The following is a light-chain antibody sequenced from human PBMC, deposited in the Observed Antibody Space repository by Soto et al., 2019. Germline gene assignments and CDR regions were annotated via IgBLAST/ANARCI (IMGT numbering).Light chain of an antibody. CDR3: GAWDNSLSARI. CDR2: GNN. V-gene: IGLV1-47*01. Sequence: QAVVTQPPSASGTPGQRVTISCSGSSSNIGDNSVYWYQQLPGTAPRLLMYGNNQRPSGVPDRFSGSKSGTSASLAISGLRSEDEADYYCGAWDNSLSARIFGGGTKLTVL. J-gene: IGLJ2*01. CDR1: SSNIGDNS.